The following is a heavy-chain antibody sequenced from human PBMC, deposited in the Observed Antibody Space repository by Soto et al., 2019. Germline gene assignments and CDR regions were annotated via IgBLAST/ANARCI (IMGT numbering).Heavy chain of an antibody. CDR1: GFTFSSYG. Sequence: PGGSLRLSCAASGFTFSSYGMHWVRQAPCKGLEWVAVISYDGSNKYCADSVKGRFTISRDNSKNTLYLQMNSLRAEDTAVYYCAKAMVVVTAISGGGGFDKWGQGTLVTVSS. CDR3: AKAMVVVTAISGGGGFDK. D-gene: IGHD2-21*02. CDR2: ISYDGSNK. V-gene: IGHV3-30*18. J-gene: IGHJ3*02.